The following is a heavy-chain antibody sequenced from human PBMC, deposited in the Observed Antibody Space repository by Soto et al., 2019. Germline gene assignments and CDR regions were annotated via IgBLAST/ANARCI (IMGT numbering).Heavy chain of an antibody. CDR3: ARERGRGGGYDAGY. V-gene: IGHV1-69*01. Sequence: QVQLVQSGAEVKKPGSSVKVSCKASGGTFSSYAISWVRQAPGQGLEWMGGIIPIFGTANYAQKFQGRVTIDADEPTSTDYMELSSLRTEDTAVYYCARERGRGGGYDAGYWGQGTLVTVSS. CDR1: GGTFSSYA. J-gene: IGHJ4*02. D-gene: IGHD5-12*01. CDR2: IIPIFGTA.